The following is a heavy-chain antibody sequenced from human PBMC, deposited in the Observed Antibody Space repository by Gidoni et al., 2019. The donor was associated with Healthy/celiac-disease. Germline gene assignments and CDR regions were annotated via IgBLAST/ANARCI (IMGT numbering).Heavy chain of an antibody. CDR3: ARQPFKLYSSSWSDYYFDY. Sequence: QLQLQESGPGLVKPSETLSLTCTVSGGSISSSSSYWGWIRQPPGKGLEWIGSIYYSGSTYYNPSLKSRVTISVDTSKNQFSLKLSSVTAADTAVYYCARQPFKLYSSSWSDYYFDYWGQGTLVTVSS. J-gene: IGHJ4*02. CDR1: GGSISSSSSY. CDR2: IYYSGST. V-gene: IGHV4-39*01. D-gene: IGHD6-13*01.